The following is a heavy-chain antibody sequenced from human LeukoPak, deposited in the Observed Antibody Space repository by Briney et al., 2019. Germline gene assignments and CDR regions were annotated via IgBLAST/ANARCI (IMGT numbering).Heavy chain of an antibody. CDR1: GFTFSSYG. Sequence: GGSLRLSCAASGFTFSSYGMHWVRQAPGKGLEWVALIWYDGSKKYYADSVKGRLTISRDDSKNTLYMQMNSLRAEDTAVYYCAKNSGVRGAPEVDYWGQGTLVTVSS. J-gene: IGHJ4*01. V-gene: IGHV3-33*06. D-gene: IGHD3-10*01. CDR3: AKNSGVRGAPEVDY. CDR2: IWYDGSKK.